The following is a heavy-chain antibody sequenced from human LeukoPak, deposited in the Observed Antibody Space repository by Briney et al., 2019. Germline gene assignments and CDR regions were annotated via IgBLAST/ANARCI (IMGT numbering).Heavy chain of an antibody. CDR1: GFTFRSYW. V-gene: IGHV3-74*03. J-gene: IGHJ6*03. CDR2: ITSDGSNT. Sequence: GESLTLSCAASGFTFRSYWMHWVRHAPGQGLVWVSRITSDGSNTTYADSVKGRLTISRDNPKSGLYLQMNGLGAEDTAVYDWARDRGWELLNYYYHYYRDVWGKGATVTVSS. CDR3: ARDRGWELLNYYYHYYRDV. D-gene: IGHD1-26*01.